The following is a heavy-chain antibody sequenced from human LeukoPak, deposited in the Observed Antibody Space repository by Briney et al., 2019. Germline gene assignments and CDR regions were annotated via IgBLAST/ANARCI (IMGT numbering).Heavy chain of an antibody. D-gene: IGHD6-19*01. V-gene: IGHV4-34*01. J-gene: IGHJ4*02. Sequence: SETLSFTCAVYGGSFSGYYWSWIRQPPGKGLEWIGEINHSGSTNYNPSLKSRVTISVDTSKNQFSLKLSSVTAADTAVYYCATTPYVAGIIDYWGQGTLVTVSS. CDR2: INHSGST. CDR3: ATTPYVAGIIDY. CDR1: GGSFSGYY.